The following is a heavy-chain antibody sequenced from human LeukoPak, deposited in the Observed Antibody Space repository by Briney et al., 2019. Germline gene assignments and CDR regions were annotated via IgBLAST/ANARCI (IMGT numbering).Heavy chain of an antibody. V-gene: IGHV3-21*01. CDR3: AKDRISSGWYTYYFDY. CDR1: GFTFSSYS. CDR2: ISSSSSYI. D-gene: IGHD6-19*01. J-gene: IGHJ4*02. Sequence: GGSLRLSCAASGFTFSSYSMNWVRQAPGKGLEWVSSISSSSSYIYYADSVKGRFTISRDNAKNSLYLQMNSLRAEDTAVYYCAKDRISSGWYTYYFDYWGQGTLVTVSS.